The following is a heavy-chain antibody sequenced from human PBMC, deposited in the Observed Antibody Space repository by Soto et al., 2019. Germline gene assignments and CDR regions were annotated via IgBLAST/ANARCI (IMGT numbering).Heavy chain of an antibody. V-gene: IGHV2-5*02. CDR2: IYWDDDK. J-gene: IGHJ4*02. CDR3: ANSGIAAAEPRGYFDY. Sequence: SGPTLVKPTQTLTLTCTFSGFSLSTSGVGVGWIRQPPGKALEWLALIYWDDDKRYSPSLKSRLTITKDTSKNQVVLTMTNMDPVDTATYYCANSGIAAAEPRGYFDYWGQGTLVTVSS. D-gene: IGHD6-13*01. CDR1: GFSLSTSGVG.